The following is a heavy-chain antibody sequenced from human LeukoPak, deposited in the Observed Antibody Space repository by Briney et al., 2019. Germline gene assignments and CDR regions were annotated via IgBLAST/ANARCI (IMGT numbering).Heavy chain of an antibody. CDR1: GFTFSSYA. J-gene: IGHJ5*02. CDR3: AKDLEAGPNNWFDP. D-gene: IGHD2-15*01. Sequence: PGGSLRLSCAASGFTFSSYARSWVRQAPGKGLEWVSAISGSGGSTYYADSVKGRFTISRDNSKNTLYLQMNSLRAEDTAVYYCAKDLEAGPNNWFDPWGQGTLVTVSS. V-gene: IGHV3-23*01. CDR2: ISGSGGST.